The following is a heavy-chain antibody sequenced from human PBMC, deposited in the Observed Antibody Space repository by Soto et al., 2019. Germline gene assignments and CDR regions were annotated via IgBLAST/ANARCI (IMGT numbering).Heavy chain of an antibody. Sequence: QVQLVESGGRVVQPGRSLRLSCAASGFMFSRYAIHWVRQAPGKGLEWVAVISKDGSVKYYADSVRGRFTISRDKSKNTLYLEMNSMRDDDTAVFYCARSRSGAVPDSFGYWGQGTLVTVSS. CDR1: GFMFSRYA. CDR3: ARSRSGAVPDSFGY. V-gene: IGHV3-30-3*01. J-gene: IGHJ4*02. CDR2: ISKDGSVK. D-gene: IGHD3-3*01.